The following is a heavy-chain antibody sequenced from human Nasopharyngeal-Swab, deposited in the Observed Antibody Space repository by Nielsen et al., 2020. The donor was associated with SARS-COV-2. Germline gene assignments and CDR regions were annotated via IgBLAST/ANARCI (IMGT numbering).Heavy chain of an antibody. CDR3: ARDLSVGAPPDENFDY. Sequence: GGSLRLSCAASGFTFSSYGMHWVRQAPGKGLEWVAVIWYDGSNKYYADSVKGRFTISRDNSKNTLYLQMNSLRAEDTAVYYCARDLSVGAPPDENFDYWGQGTLVTVSS. CDR1: GFTFSSYG. CDR2: IWYDGSNK. J-gene: IGHJ4*02. D-gene: IGHD1-26*01. V-gene: IGHV3-33*01.